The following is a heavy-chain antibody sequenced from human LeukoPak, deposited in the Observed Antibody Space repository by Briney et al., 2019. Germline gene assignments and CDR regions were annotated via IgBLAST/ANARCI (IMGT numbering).Heavy chain of an antibody. CDR1: GGTFSSYA. CDR2: IIPIFGTA. Sequence: SVKVSCKASGGTFSSYAISWVRQAPGQGLEWMGGIIPIFGTANYAQKFQGRVTITADKSTSTAYMELSSLRSEDTAVYYCARPCSGGSCDHDAFDIWGQGTMVTVSS. CDR3: ARPCSGGSCDHDAFDI. V-gene: IGHV1-69*06. D-gene: IGHD2-15*01. J-gene: IGHJ3*02.